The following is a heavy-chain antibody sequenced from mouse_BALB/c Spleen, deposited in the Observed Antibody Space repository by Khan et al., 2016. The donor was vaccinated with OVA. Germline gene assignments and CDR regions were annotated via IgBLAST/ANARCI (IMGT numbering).Heavy chain of an antibody. CDR2: IYYSGTV. CDR1: GISITSGNYR. D-gene: IGHD1-1*01. V-gene: IGHV3-5*02. CDR3: ARDYGSLYWYFDF. Sequence: EVQLQESGPGLVKPSQTVSLTCTVTGISITSGNYRWSWIRQFPGNKLEWIGNIYYSGTVTYKPSLTSRTPITRDTSKNQFFLEMNSLTAEDTATYYCARDYGSLYWYFDFWGAGTTVTVSS. J-gene: IGHJ1*01.